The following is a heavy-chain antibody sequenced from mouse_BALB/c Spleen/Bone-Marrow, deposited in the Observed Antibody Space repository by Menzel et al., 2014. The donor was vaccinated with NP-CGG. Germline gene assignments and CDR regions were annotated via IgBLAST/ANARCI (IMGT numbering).Heavy chain of an antibody. J-gene: IGHJ3*01. CDR3: SRDGYDYYWFAY. CDR1: GYAFSSYW. CDR2: IYPGDGDT. D-gene: IGHD2-4*01. Sequence: VMLVESGAELVRPGSSVKISCKASGYAFSSYWMNWVKQRPGQGLEWIGKIYPGDGDTNYNGRFKGKATLTADKSSSTAYMQLIGLTSYDSAVYFCSRDGYDYYWFAYWGQGTLVTVSS. V-gene: IGHV1-80*01.